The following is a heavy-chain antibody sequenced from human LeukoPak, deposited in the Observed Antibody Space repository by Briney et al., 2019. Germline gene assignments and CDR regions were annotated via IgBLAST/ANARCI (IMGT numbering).Heavy chain of an antibody. CDR2: INPNSGGT. CDR1: GYTFTGYY. J-gene: IGHJ4*02. V-gene: IGHV1-2*02. Sequence: GASVKVSCKASGYTFTGYYMHWVRQAPGQGLEWMGWINPNSGGTNYAQKFQGRVTMTRDTSISTAYMELSRLRSDDTAVYYCARTYLLYPLSPIDYWGQGTLVTVSS. CDR3: ARTYLLYPLSPIDY. D-gene: IGHD2-2*01.